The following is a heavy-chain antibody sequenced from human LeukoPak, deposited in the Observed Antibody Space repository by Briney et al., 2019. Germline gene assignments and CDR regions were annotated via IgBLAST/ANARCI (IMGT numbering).Heavy chain of an antibody. CDR1: GFTFSIYW. Sequence: GGSLRLSCAASGFTFSIYWMHWVRQAPGKGLVWVSRINGDGSTTNYADSVKGRFSISRDNAKKTLYLQMNSLRVEDTAVYYCARELPFDYWGQGTQVTVSS. CDR2: INGDGSTT. J-gene: IGHJ4*02. D-gene: IGHD1-26*01. CDR3: ARELPFDY. V-gene: IGHV3-74*01.